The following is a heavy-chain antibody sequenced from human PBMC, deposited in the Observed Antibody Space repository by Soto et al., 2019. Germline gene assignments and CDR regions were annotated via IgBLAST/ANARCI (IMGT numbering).Heavy chain of an antibody. CDR1: GYTFTSYG. CDR3: AVGFRSGWVFDY. J-gene: IGHJ4*02. D-gene: IGHD6-19*01. V-gene: IGHV1-18*01. Sequence: ASVKVSCKASGYTFTSYGISWVRQAPGQGLEWLGWISPYNGNTDYTQKPQGRVTMTRNTSTSTAYMELRSLRSEDTAVYYCAVGFRSGWVFDYWGQGALVTVSS. CDR2: ISPYNGNT.